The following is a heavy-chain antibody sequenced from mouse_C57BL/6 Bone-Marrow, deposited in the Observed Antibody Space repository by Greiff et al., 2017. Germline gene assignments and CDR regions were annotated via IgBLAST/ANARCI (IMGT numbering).Heavy chain of an antibody. Sequence: EVKLMESGAELVRPGASVKLSCTASGFNIKDDYMHWVKQRPEQGLEWIGWIDPENGDTAYASKFQGKATITADTSSNTAYLQLSSLTSEDTAVYYCTTGITTVVAGGGYWYFDVWGTGTTVTVSS. J-gene: IGHJ1*03. V-gene: IGHV14-4*01. CDR2: IDPENGDT. CDR3: TTGITTVVAGGGYWYFDV. CDR1: GFNIKDDY. D-gene: IGHD1-1*01.